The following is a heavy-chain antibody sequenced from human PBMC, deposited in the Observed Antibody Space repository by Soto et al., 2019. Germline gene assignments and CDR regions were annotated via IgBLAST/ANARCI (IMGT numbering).Heavy chain of an antibody. CDR3: ARDRLVAATSAPPYCYYGMDV. D-gene: IGHD2-15*01. J-gene: IGHJ6*02. CDR2: VSIGGST. CDR1: GFTFSSYA. Sequence: LRLSCAASGFTFSSYAMGWVRQGPGKGLEWVAVVSIGGSTHYADSVRGRFTISRDDAKNSLYLQINSLRAEDTAVYYCARDRLVAATSAPPYCYYGMDVWGQGTTVTVSS. V-gene: IGHV3-48*04.